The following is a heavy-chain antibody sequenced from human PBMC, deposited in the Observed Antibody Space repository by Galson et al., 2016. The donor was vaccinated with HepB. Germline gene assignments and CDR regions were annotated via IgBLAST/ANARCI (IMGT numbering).Heavy chain of an antibody. D-gene: IGHD3-16*01. CDR3: ARVGPPPEGYPSHWGGMDV. CDR2: INQDGSEN. J-gene: IGHJ6*02. CDR1: GFTSSSYW. V-gene: IGHV3-7*03. Sequence: SLRLSCAVSGFTSSSYWMSWVRQPPGKGLEWVAMINQDGSENYYVDSVKGRFTISRDNAKNSLFLQMNSLRAEDTAIYYCARVGPPPEGYPSHWGGMDVWGQGTTVTVSS.